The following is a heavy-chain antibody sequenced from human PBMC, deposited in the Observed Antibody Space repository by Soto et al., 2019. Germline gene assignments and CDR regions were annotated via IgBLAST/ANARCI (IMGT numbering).Heavy chain of an antibody. Sequence: VQLMESGGGLVQPGGSLRLSCAASGYTFSSYWMHWVRQAPGKGLVWVSRINSDGSSTSYAVSVKGRFTISRDNAKNTLYLQMNSLRAEDTAVYYCAVAVAGPTAIGYWGQGTLVIVSS. J-gene: IGHJ4*02. CDR3: AVAVAGPTAIGY. D-gene: IGHD6-19*01. CDR1: GYTFSSYW. CDR2: INSDGSST. V-gene: IGHV3-74*01.